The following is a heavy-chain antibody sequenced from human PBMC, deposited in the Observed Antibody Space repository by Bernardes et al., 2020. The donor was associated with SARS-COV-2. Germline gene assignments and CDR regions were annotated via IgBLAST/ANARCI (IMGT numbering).Heavy chain of an antibody. CDR1: GFTFSSYW. V-gene: IGHV3-74*01. Sequence: GRSLRVSCAASGFTFSSYWLHWVRQAPGKGLVWVSRINTDGSYTSYADSVKGRFTISRDNAKNALYLQMNSLRAEDTAVYYCASRRRDCSGGSCYPPDYWGQGTLVTVSS. CDR2: INTDGSYT. D-gene: IGHD2-15*01. J-gene: IGHJ4*02. CDR3: ASRRRDCSGGSCYPPDY.